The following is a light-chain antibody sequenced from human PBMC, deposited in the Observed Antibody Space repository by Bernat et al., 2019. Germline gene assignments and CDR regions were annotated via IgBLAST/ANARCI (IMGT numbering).Light chain of an antibody. J-gene: IGLJ3*02. Sequence: SYELTQPSSVSVSPGQTARITCSGDVLAKKYARWFQQKPGQAPVLVIYKDSERPSGIPERFSGSSSGTTVTLTISGAQVEDEADYYCYSAADNNLVSGGWTKLTVL. CDR2: KDS. V-gene: IGLV3-27*01. CDR3: YSAADNNLV. CDR1: VLAKKY.